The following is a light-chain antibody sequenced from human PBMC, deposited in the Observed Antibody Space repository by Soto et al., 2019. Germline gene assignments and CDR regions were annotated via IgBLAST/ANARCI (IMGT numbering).Light chain of an antibody. CDR3: QQYARSRT. CDR1: QSVSSTY. V-gene: IGKV3-20*01. Sequence: DIVLTQSPDTLSLSPGERATLSCRASQSVSSTYVAWYQQKPGQAPRLLIYDASSRATGIPDRFSGSGSGTDFTLTLSRLEPEDFAVYYCQQYARSRTFGHGTKVDIK. CDR2: DAS. J-gene: IGKJ3*01.